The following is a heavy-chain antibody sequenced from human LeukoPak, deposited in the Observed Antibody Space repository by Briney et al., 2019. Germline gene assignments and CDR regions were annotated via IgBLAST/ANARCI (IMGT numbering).Heavy chain of an antibody. CDR2: INSDMSTT. D-gene: IGHD6-19*01. CDR1: GFTFSSYW. V-gene: IGHV3-74*01. Sequence: GGSLRLSCASSGFTFSSYWMHWVRQAPGKGLVWVSRINSDMSTTTYADSVKGRFTISRDNAKNTLYLQMNSLRDEDTAVYYCARDGGIAVAGDAFDIWGQGTMVTVSS. J-gene: IGHJ3*02. CDR3: ARDGGIAVAGDAFDI.